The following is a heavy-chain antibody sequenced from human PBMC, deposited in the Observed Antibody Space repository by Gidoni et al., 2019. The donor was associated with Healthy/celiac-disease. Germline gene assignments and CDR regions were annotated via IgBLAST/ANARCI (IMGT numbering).Heavy chain of an antibody. CDR1: CGSYSGYY. D-gene: IGHD2-2*01. CDR2: INHSGRT. Sequence: VQLQQWGAGMLKPSETLSLTCAVYCGSYSGYYWSWIRQPPGKGLERLGEINHSGRTNHNPSLTSRVTNSVVTSKIPFSLKLSYVTSADTAVYYCAGDTTYCSSTSCVAPSDYWGQGTLVTVSS. CDR3: AGDTTYCSSTSCVAPSDY. V-gene: IGHV4-34*01. J-gene: IGHJ4*01.